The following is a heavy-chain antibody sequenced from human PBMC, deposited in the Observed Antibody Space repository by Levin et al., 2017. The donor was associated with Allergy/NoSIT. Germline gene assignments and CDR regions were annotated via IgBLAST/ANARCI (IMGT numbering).Heavy chain of an antibody. D-gene: IGHD4-17*01. CDR3: AKDNRGVTTVYYFEY. CDR1: GFTFSSYA. V-gene: IGHV3-23*01. CDR2: VSGSGGST. Sequence: GESLKISCAASGFTFSSYAMSWVRQAPGKGLEWVSGVSGSGGSTYYADSVKGRFTISRDNSKNTLYLQMNSLRAEDTAVYYCAKDNRGVTTVYYFEYWGQGTLVTVSS. J-gene: IGHJ4*02.